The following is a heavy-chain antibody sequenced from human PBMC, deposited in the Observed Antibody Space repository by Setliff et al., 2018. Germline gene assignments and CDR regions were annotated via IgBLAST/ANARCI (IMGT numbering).Heavy chain of an antibody. J-gene: IGHJ6*03. CDR3: ARSAISGTTRKYYYYMDV. D-gene: IGHD1-7*01. CDR1: GGSFA. Sequence: SVKVSCKASGGSFAITWVRQAPGQGLEWMGGTIPLLPLPNYAVKFQGRVRITADKSTNTAYMELSSLTYEDTAVYYCARSAISGTTRKYYYYMDVWGQGTMVTVSS. V-gene: IGHV1-69*10. CDR2: TIPLLPLP.